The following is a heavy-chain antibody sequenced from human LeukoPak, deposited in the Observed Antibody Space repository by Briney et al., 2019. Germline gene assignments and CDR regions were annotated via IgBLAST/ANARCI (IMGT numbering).Heavy chain of an antibody. CDR1: GGSISSYY. CDR3: ARDSYHYGMDV. Sequence: SETLSLTCTVSGGSISSYYWSWIRQPPGKGLEWIGYIYYSGSTNYNPSLKSRVTISVDTSKNQFSLKLSSVTAADTAVYYCARDSYHYGMDVWGQGTTVTVSS. J-gene: IGHJ6*02. CDR2: IYYSGST. V-gene: IGHV4-59*01.